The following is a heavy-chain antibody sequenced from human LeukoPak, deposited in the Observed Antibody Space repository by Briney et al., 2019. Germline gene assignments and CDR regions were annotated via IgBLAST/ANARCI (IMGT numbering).Heavy chain of an antibody. V-gene: IGHV3-53*01. CDR2: IYSGGST. J-gene: IGHJ4*02. CDR1: GFTVSSNY. D-gene: IGHD6-19*01. CDR3: ARGAVAGTAAFDY. Sequence: PGGSLRPSCAASGFTVSSNYMSWVRQAPGKGLEWVSVIYSGGSTYYADSVKGRFTISRDNSKNTLYPQMNSLRAEDTAVYYYARGAVAGTAAFDYWGQGTLVTVSS.